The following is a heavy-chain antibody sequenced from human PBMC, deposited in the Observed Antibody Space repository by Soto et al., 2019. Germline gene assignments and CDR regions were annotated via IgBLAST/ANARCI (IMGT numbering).Heavy chain of an antibody. V-gene: IGHV3-9*01. Sequence: EVQLMESGGGLVQTGRSLRLSCAASGFNFGDYSMHWVRQAPGKGLEWVSGISWNSGTKDYADSVKGRFTISRDNAKNSLYLQMSSLRPEDTALYYCTKTKSGYSSSPFDSWGQGTLVTVSS. CDR1: GFNFGDYS. CDR3: TKTKSGYSSSPFDS. D-gene: IGHD4-4*01. J-gene: IGHJ4*02. CDR2: ISWNSGTK.